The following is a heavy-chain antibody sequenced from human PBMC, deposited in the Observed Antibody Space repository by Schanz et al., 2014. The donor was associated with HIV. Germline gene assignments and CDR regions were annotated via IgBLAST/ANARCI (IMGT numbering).Heavy chain of an antibody. CDR3: AKDRNYYESKYRGKGNYYSSSSLYV. CDR2: ISYDGTKK. V-gene: IGHV3-30*18. D-gene: IGHD3-22*01. CDR1: GASGRKRG. J-gene: IGHJ6*02. Sequence: QVQLVESGGGVVQPGRYARTEGAASGASGRKRGMHWVRQAPGKGLEWVAVISYDGTKKHYADSVKGRFTISRDNSKNSLSLLIKSLRAEDAAVYYCAKDRNYYESKYRGKGNYYSSSSLYVWGQGTTVTVSS.